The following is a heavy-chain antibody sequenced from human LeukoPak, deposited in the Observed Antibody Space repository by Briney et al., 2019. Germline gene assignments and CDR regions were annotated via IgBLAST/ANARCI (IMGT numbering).Heavy chain of an antibody. CDR1: SYTFTNYA. CDR2: ISAYNGNT. J-gene: IGHJ5*02. D-gene: IGHD5-18*01. Sequence: ASVKVSCKASSYTFTNYAFTWVRQAPGQGLEWMGWISAYNGNTNYAQKLQGRVTMTTDTSTSTAYMELSSLRSDDTAVYYCALQLWFWWFDPWGQGTLVTVSS. V-gene: IGHV1-18*01. CDR3: ALQLWFWWFDP.